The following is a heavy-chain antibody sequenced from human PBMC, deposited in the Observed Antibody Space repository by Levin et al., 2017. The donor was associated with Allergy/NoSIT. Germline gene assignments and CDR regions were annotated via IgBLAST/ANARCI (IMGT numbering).Heavy chain of an antibody. Sequence: PGGSLRLSCKGSGYNFTNYWIGWVRQMPGKGLEWMGILYPDDSDTRYSPSFQGQVTISAAKSINTAYLQWSSLKASASAIYYCARTYYGSGFDFWGQGTLVTVSS. CDR1: GYNFTNYW. D-gene: IGHD4-17*01. V-gene: IGHV5-51*01. J-gene: IGHJ4*02. CDR3: ARTYYGSGFDF. CDR2: LYPDDSDT.